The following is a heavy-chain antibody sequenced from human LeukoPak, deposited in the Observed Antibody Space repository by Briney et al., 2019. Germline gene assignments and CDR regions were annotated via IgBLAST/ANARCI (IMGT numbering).Heavy chain of an antibody. Sequence: GGSLRLSCASGFTLSGYNMNWVRQPPGKGLEWVASIFASSSFIYYSDSVRGRFTISRDNPKKSLYLQTNNLRVEDTAVYFCAAAPELPGWFDPWGQGTLVTVSS. J-gene: IGHJ5*02. D-gene: IGHD1-14*01. CDR2: IFASSSFI. V-gene: IGHV3-21*01. CDR3: AAAPELPGWFDP. CDR1: GFTLSGYN.